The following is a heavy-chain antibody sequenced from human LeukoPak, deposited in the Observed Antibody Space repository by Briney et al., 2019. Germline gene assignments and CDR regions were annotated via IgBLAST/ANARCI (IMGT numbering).Heavy chain of an antibody. CDR2: IYYSGST. CDR1: SGSISTSNYY. Sequence: SETLSLTCTVSSGSISTSNYYWSWIRQPPGKGLEWIGYIYYSGSTNYNPSLKSRVTISVDTSKNQFSLKLSSVTAADTAVYYCARALRDGYNHNWFDPWGQGTLVTVSS. J-gene: IGHJ5*02. D-gene: IGHD5-24*01. V-gene: IGHV4-61*01. CDR3: ARALRDGYNHNWFDP.